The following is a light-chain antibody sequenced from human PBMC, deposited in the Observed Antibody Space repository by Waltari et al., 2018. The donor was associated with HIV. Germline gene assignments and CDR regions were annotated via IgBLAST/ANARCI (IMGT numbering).Light chain of an antibody. CDR2: EVS. CDR3: SSYSPRDSVV. V-gene: IGLV2-14*01. J-gene: IGLJ3*02. Sequence: HSVLTQPASVSGSPGQSITISCSGPTSDMSSLNFVSWYQQSPGRLPNLLIFEVSSRPSGISDLFAGSKSCDAASLTISALRTEDEAYYFCSSYSPRDSVVFGGGTKVTVL. CDR1: TSDMSSLNF.